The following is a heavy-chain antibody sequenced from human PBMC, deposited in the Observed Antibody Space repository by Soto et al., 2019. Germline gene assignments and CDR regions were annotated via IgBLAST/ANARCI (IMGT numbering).Heavy chain of an antibody. CDR3: ARVSVVVLEFDY. CDR2: ISSSSTI. CDR1: GFTFSSYS. J-gene: IGHJ4*02. V-gene: IGHV3-48*02. D-gene: IGHD2-2*01. Sequence: GGSLRLSCAASGFTFSSYSMNWVRQAPGKGLEWVSYISSSSTIYYADSVKGRFTISRDNAKNSLYLQMNSLRDEDTAVYYCARVSVVVLEFDYWGQGTLVTVSS.